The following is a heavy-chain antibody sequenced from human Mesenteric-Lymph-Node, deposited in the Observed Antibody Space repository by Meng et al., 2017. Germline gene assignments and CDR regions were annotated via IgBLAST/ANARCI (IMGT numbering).Heavy chain of an antibody. J-gene: IGHJ6*02. CDR3: ARDLGGDMDV. CDR1: GFTFSSFE. Sequence: GGSLRLSCAASGFTFSSFEMNWVRQAPGKGLEWVSYISSSGSTTYYADSVKGRFTISRDNAKNSLYLQMNSLRVEDTAVYYCARDLGGDMDVWGQGTTVTVSS. D-gene: IGHD3-10*01. CDR2: ISSSGSTT. V-gene: IGHV3-48*03.